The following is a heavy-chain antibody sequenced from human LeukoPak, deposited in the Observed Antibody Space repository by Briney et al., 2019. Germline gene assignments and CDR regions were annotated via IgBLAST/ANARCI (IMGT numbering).Heavy chain of an antibody. CDR1: RFTFRNYA. Sequence: SGGSLRLSCAASRFTFRNYAMSWVRQAPGRGLEWLSIISGTADSKYYADSVKGRFTISRDNPRSTLYLEMKSLRAEDTAVYYCAKADATIGGAFDTWGQGTMVIVSS. J-gene: IGHJ3*02. D-gene: IGHD3-16*01. V-gene: IGHV3-23*01. CDR2: ISGTADSK. CDR3: AKADATIGGAFDT.